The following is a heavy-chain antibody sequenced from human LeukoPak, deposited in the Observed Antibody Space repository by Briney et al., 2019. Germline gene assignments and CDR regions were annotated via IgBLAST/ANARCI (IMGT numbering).Heavy chain of an antibody. D-gene: IGHD3-22*01. J-gene: IGHJ4*02. V-gene: IGHV3-74*01. CDR2: INSDGSST. CDR1: GFTFSSYW. Sequence: PGGSLRLSCAASGFTFSSYWMHWVRQAPGKGLVWVSRINSDGSSTSYADSVKGRFTISRDNAKNTLYLQMNSLRAEDTAVHYCASGVWDSSGYYYNYWGQGTLVTVSS. CDR3: ASGVWDSSGYYYNY.